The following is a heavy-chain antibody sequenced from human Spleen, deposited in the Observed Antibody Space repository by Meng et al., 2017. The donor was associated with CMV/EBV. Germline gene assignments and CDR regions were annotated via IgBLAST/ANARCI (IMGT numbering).Heavy chain of an antibody. J-gene: IGHJ4*02. CDR3: ATYCVGDCSLRRAFDS. D-gene: IGHD2-21*01. Sequence: GGSLRLSCVASGFTFDDYSMHWVRQAPGKGLEWVSGISGSGGNTYYAASVKGRFSISRDNSKNTLNLQMNSLRAEDTAVYYCATYCVGDCSLRRAFDSWGQGTLVTVSS. CDR1: GFTFDDYS. V-gene: IGHV3-23*01. CDR2: ISGSGGNT.